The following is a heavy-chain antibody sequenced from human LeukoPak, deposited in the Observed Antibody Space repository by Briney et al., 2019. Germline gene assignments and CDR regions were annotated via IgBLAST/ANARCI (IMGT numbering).Heavy chain of an antibody. D-gene: IGHD2-21*01. CDR3: ATVTSAYDDSPFDY. Sequence: ASVKISCKVSGYTFTDYYMHWVQQAAGKGLEWMGLVDPQDGETIYAEKFQGRVTITADTSTDTAYMELSSLRSEDTAVYYCATVTSAYDDSPFDYWGQGTLVTVSS. V-gene: IGHV1-69-2*01. CDR1: GYTFTDYY. J-gene: IGHJ4*02. CDR2: VDPQDGET.